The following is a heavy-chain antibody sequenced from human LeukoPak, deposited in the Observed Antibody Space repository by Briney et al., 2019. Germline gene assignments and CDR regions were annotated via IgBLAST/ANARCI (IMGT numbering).Heavy chain of an antibody. CDR2: IRYDGSNK. Sequence: GGSLRLSSAASGFTFSSYGMHWVRQAPGKGLEWVAFIRYDGSNKYYADSVKGRFTISRDNSKNTLYLQMNSLRAEDTAVYYCVRDNAYTFDYWGQGTLVTVSS. CDR1: GFTFSSYG. CDR3: VRDNAYTFDY. J-gene: IGHJ4*01. D-gene: IGHD5-24*01. V-gene: IGHV3-30*02.